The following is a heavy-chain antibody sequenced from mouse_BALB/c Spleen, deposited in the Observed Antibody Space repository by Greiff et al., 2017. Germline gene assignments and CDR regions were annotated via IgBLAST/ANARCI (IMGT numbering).Heavy chain of an antibody. CDR1: GFTFSSFG. D-gene: IGHD2-14*01. CDR2: ISSGSSTI. V-gene: IGHV5-17*02. J-gene: IGHJ4*01. Sequence: EVKLMESGGGLVQPGGSRKLSCAASGFTFSSFGMHWVRQAPEKGLEWVAYISSGSSTIYYADTVKGRFTISRDNPKNTLFLQMTSLRSEDTAMYYCASRYRYDGYAMDYWGQGTSVTVSS. CDR3: ASRYRYDGYAMDY.